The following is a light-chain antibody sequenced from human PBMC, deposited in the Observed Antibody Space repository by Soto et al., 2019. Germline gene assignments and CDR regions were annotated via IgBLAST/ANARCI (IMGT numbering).Light chain of an antibody. CDR1: SSDVGGYNY. Sequence: QSALTQPPSASGSPGQSVTISCTGTSSDVGGYNYVSWYQQHPGKAPKLMIYEVSKRPSGVPDRFSGSKSGNTASLTVSGLQAEDEDDYYCSSYAGSAIGVFGTGTKLTVL. CDR2: EVS. J-gene: IGLJ1*01. V-gene: IGLV2-8*01. CDR3: SSYAGSAIGV.